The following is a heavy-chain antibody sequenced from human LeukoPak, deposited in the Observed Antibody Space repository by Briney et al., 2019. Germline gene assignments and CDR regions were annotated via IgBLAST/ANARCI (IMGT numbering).Heavy chain of an antibody. CDR2: IIPILGIA. Sequence: SVKVSCKASGGTFSSYTISWVRQAPGQGLEWMGRIIPILGIANYAQKFQGRVTITADKSTSTAYMELSSLRSKDPAVYYFARAKAPCSSTSCHASYYYYYMYVWGKGTTVTVSS. CDR1: GGTFSSYT. CDR3: ARAKAPCSSTSCHASYYYYYMYV. V-gene: IGHV1-69*02. J-gene: IGHJ6*03. D-gene: IGHD2-2*01.